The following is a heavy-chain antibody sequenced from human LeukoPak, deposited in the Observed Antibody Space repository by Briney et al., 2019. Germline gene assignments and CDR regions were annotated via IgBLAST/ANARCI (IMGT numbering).Heavy chain of an antibody. D-gene: IGHD6-13*01. CDR2: IYHSGST. Sequence: PSETLSLTCTVSGYSISSGYYWGWIRQPPGKGLEWIGSIYHSGSTYYNPSLKSRVTISVGTSKNQFSLKLSSVTAADTAVYYCATRSTPIAAAGKGDWFDPWGQGTLVTVSS. CDR3: ATRSTPIAAAGKGDWFDP. CDR1: GYSISSGYY. V-gene: IGHV4-38-2*02. J-gene: IGHJ5*02.